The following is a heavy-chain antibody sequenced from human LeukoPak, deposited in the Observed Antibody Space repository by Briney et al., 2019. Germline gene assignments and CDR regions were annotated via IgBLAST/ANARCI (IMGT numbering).Heavy chain of an antibody. J-gene: IGHJ3*02. CDR1: GGSISSYY. Sequence: SETLSLTCTVSGGSISSYYWSWIRQPAGKGLEWIGRIYTSGSTNYNPSLKSRVTMSVDTSKNQFSLKLSSVTAADTAVYYCARDSSGSDFPGHAFDIWGQGTMVTVSS. D-gene: IGHD1-26*01. CDR2: IYTSGST. V-gene: IGHV4-4*07. CDR3: ARDSSGSDFPGHAFDI.